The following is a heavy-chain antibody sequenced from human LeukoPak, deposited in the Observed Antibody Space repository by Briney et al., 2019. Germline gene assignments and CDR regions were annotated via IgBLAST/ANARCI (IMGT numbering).Heavy chain of an antibody. Sequence: GGSLRLSCAASGFTFSTFAMIWVRQPPGKGLEWVSSIFPSGGEIHYADSVRGRFTISRDNSKNTLYPQMNSLRAEDTAVYYCAKDPRRYSRTGGYFDYWGQGTLVTVSS. CDR1: GFTFSTFA. J-gene: IGHJ4*02. V-gene: IGHV3-23*01. CDR2: IFPSGGEI. D-gene: IGHD6-13*01. CDR3: AKDPRRYSRTGGYFDY.